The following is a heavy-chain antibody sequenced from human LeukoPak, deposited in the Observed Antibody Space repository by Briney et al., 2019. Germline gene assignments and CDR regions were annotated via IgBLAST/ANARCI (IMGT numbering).Heavy chain of an antibody. D-gene: IGHD2-21*02. CDR1: GFTFSNYG. Sequence: GRSLRLSCAASGFTFSNYGMHWVRQAPGKGLEWVAIISYDGSNKYYAGSVKGRFTISRDNSKNTLYLQMNSLRAEDTAVYYCAKISVPFCGGDCSAFDYWGQGTLVTVSS. J-gene: IGHJ4*02. CDR3: AKISVPFCGGDCSAFDY. V-gene: IGHV3-30*18. CDR2: ISYDGSNK.